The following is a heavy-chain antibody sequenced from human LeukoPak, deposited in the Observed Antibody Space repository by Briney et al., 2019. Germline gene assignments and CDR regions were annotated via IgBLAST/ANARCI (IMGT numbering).Heavy chain of an antibody. CDR1: GYSFISYW. J-gene: IGHJ4*02. Sequence: GESLKISCKGSGYSFISYWIGWVRQMPGKGLEWMGIIYPGDSDTRYSPSFQGQVTISADKSISTAYLQWSSLKASDTAMYYCARRLRGGRWLQKTDWSGRFDYWGQGTLVTVSS. CDR3: ARRLRGGRWLQKTDWSGRFDY. CDR2: IYPGDSDT. V-gene: IGHV5-51*01. D-gene: IGHD5-24*01.